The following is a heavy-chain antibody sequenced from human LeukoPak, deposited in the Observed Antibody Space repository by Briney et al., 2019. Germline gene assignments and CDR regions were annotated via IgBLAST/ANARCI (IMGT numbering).Heavy chain of an antibody. CDR1: GYPISSGYY. Sequence: SETLSLTCTVSGYPISSGYYWGWIRQPPGKGLEWIGSIYHSGSTYYNPSLKSRVTISVDTSKNQFSLKLSSVTAADTAVYYCARGSSWSSPFDYWGQGTLVTASS. V-gene: IGHV4-38-2*02. J-gene: IGHJ4*02. D-gene: IGHD6-13*01. CDR2: IYHSGST. CDR3: ARGSSWSSPFDY.